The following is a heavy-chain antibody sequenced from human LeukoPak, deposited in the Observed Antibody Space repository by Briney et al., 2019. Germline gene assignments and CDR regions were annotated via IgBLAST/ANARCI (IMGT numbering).Heavy chain of an antibody. D-gene: IGHD3-16*01. CDR1: GYSISNGYY. Sequence: PSETLSLTCTVSGYSISNGYYWGWIRQPPGKGLEWIGSIYHSGNTYYNPSLKSRVTISVDTSKNQFSLKLNSVTAADTAVYYCARDPSYDYVWGSLMWGLYYFDYWGQGTLVTVSS. CDR2: IYHSGNT. J-gene: IGHJ4*02. CDR3: ARDPSYDYVWGSLMWGLYYFDY. V-gene: IGHV4-38-2*02.